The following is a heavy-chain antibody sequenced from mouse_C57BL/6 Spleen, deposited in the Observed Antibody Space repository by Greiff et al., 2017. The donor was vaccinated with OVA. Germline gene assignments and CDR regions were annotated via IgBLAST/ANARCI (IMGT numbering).Heavy chain of an antibody. CDR1: GFTFSDYG. CDR3: ARDGYYGSSYVRFAY. J-gene: IGHJ3*01. CDR2: ISSGSSTI. D-gene: IGHD1-1*01. Sequence: EVQRVESGGGLVKPGGSLKLSCAASGFTFSDYGMHWVRQAPEKGLEWVAYISSGSSTIYYADTVKGRFTISRDNAKNTLFLQMTSLRSEDTAMYYCARDGYYGSSYVRFAYWGQGTLVTVSA. V-gene: IGHV5-17*01.